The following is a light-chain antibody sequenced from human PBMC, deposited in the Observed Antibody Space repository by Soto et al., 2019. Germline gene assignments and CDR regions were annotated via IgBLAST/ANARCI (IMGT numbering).Light chain of an antibody. J-gene: IGLJ1*01. V-gene: IGLV2-14*01. CDR3: SSYTSSSTPG. CDR2: DVS. CDR1: SSDVGGYNY. Sequence: QSALTQPASVSGSPGQSITISCTGTSSDVGGYNYVSWYQQHPGKAPKLMIYDVSNRPSGVSNRFSGSKSGNTASLTSSGLQAEDEADYYCSSYTSSSTPGFGNGTKLTGL.